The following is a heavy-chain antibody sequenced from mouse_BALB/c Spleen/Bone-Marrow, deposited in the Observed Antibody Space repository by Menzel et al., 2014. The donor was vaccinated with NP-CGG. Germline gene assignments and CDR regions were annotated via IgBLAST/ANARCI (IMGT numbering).Heavy chain of an antibody. V-gene: IGHV1-14*01. Sequence: VQLQQSGPELVKPGASVKMSCKASGYTFTSYVMHWVKQKPGQGLEWIGYINPYNDGTKYNEKFKGKATLTSDESSSTAYMELSSLTSEDSAVYYCASHNWDYAMDYWGQGASVTVSS. CDR2: INPYNDGT. CDR3: ASHNWDYAMDY. D-gene: IGHD4-1*02. CDR1: GYTFTSYV. J-gene: IGHJ4*01.